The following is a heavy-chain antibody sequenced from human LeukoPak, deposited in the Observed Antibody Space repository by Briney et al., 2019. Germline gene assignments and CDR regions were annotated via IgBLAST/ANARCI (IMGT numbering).Heavy chain of an antibody. D-gene: IGHD5-18*01. CDR2: INPNSGGT. J-gene: IGHJ4*02. CDR1: GYTFTGYY. Sequence: ASVKVSCKASGYTFTGYYMHWVRQAPGQGLEWMGWINPNSGGTNYAQKFQGRVTMTRDTSISTAYMELSRLRSDDTAVYYCASTDKQYSYGLDYWSQGTLVTVSS. CDR3: ASTDKQYSYGLDY. V-gene: IGHV1-2*02.